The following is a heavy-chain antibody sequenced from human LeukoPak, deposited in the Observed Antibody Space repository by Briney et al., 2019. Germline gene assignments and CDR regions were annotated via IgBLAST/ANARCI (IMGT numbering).Heavy chain of an antibody. Sequence: GGSLRLSCAASGVTYSTYAMSWVRHAPGEGLEWVSAISDSGGTTYYADSVKGRFTISRDNSKNTLYLQMNSLRGEDTALYYCAKTPRGYCDSTACPTWFDPWGRGTLVTVSS. V-gene: IGHV3-23*01. J-gene: IGHJ5*02. CDR3: AKTPRGYCDSTACPTWFDP. D-gene: IGHD2-15*01. CDR1: GVTYSTYA. CDR2: ISDSGGTT.